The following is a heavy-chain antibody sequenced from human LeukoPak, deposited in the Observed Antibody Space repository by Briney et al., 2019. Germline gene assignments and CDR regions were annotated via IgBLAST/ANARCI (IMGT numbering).Heavy chain of an antibody. CDR2: INHSGST. CDR1: DGSISSGYYY. J-gene: IGHJ3*02. CDR3: ARDLIVMAFDI. Sequence: SETLSLTCSVSDGSISSGYYYWAWIRQPPGKGLEWIGEINHSGSTNYNPSLKSRVTISVDTSKNQFSLKLSSVTAADTAVYYCARDLIVMAFDIWGQGTMVTVSS. D-gene: IGHD3-22*01. V-gene: IGHV4-39*07.